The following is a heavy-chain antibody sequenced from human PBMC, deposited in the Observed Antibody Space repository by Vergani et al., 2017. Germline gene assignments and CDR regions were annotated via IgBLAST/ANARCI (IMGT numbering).Heavy chain of an antibody. Sequence: EVQLLESGGGLVQPGGSLRLSCASSGFTFSSYAMSWVRQAPGKGLEWVSAISGSGGSTYYADSVKGRFTISRDNSKNTLYLQMNSLRAEDTAVYYCAKDSSSWYWSDYWGQGTLVTVSS. CDR3: AKDSSSWYWSDY. D-gene: IGHD6-13*01. V-gene: IGHV3-23*01. CDR2: ISGSGGST. J-gene: IGHJ4*02. CDR1: GFTFSSYA.